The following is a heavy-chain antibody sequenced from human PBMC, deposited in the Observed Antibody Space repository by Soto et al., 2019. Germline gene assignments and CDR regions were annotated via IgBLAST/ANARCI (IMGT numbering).Heavy chain of an antibody. Sequence: GGSLRLSCAASGFTFSSYAMNWVRQAPGKGLEWVSTISASGVTTYYADSVKGRFTISRDNSWNTLYLQLNSLRAEDTAVYYCAKLLAAAASWDAFDIWGQGTMVTVSS. D-gene: IGHD2-15*01. J-gene: IGHJ3*02. V-gene: IGHV3-23*01. CDR3: AKLLAAAASWDAFDI. CDR1: GFTFSSYA. CDR2: ISASGVTT.